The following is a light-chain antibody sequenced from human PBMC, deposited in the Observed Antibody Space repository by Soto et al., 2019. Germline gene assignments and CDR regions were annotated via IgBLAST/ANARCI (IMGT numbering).Light chain of an antibody. CDR3: LQHNSYPRA. V-gene: IGKV1-17*01. CDR2: AAS. Sequence: DIQMIQSPSSLSASVGDRVTITCRASQDIGNDLGWYQQKPGKAPKRLIYAASSLESGVPARFSGSGSGTEFTLTISSLQPEDFATYYCLQHNSYPRAFGQGTKVEIK. CDR1: QDIGND. J-gene: IGKJ1*01.